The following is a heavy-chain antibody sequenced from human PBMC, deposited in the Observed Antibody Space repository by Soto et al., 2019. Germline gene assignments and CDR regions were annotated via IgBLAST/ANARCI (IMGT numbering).Heavy chain of an antibody. V-gene: IGHV1-3*01. D-gene: IGHD2-2*01. CDR3: ARDRWSIVVVPAAMGYFDY. J-gene: IGHJ4*02. Sequence: ASVKVSCKASGYTFTSYAMHWVRQAPGQRLEWMGWINAGNGNTKYSQKFQGRVTITRDTSASTAYMELSSLRSEDTAVYYCARDRWSIVVVPAAMGYFDYWGQGTLVTVS. CDR2: INAGNGNT. CDR1: GYTFTSYA.